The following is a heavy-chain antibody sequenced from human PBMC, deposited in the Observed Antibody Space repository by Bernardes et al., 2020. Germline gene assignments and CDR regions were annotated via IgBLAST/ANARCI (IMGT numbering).Heavy chain of an antibody. CDR1: GYTFTSYG. Sequence: ASVKVSCKASGYTFTSYGISWVRQAPGQGLEWMGWISAYNGNTNYAQKLQGRVTMTTDTSTSTAYMELRSLRSDDTAVYYCARDRGGATSYSGFDPWGQGTLVTVSS. D-gene: IGHD1-26*01. J-gene: IGHJ5*02. CDR3: ARDRGGATSYSGFDP. V-gene: IGHV1-18*01. CDR2: ISAYNGNT.